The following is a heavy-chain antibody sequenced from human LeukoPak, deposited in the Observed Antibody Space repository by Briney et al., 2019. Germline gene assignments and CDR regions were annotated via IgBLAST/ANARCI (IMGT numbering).Heavy chain of an antibody. CDR3: ARVGGSYIFDY. CDR1: GFTFSSYA. Sequence: GGSLRLSCAASGFTFSSYAMHWVRQAPGKGLEYVSAISSNGGSTYYANSVKGRFTISRGNSKNTLYLQMGSLRAEDMAVYYCARVGGSYIFDYWGQGTLVTVSS. J-gene: IGHJ4*02. CDR2: ISSNGGST. V-gene: IGHV3-64*01. D-gene: IGHD1-26*01.